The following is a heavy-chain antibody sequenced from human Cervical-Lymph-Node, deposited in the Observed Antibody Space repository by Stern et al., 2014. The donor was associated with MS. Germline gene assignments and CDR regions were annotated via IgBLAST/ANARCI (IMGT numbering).Heavy chain of an antibody. CDR1: GFTFSTYS. Sequence: VQLVQSGGGLVKPGGSLRLSCAASGFTFSTYSMNWVRQAPGKGLEWVSFLMKTGNGMFYADSVQGRFTISRGNAQTPLYMQMDSLRVEDTAVYYCARGHAMDVWGQGTTVTVSS. CDR2: LMKTGNGM. V-gene: IGHV3-21*01. J-gene: IGHJ6*02. CDR3: ARGHAMDV.